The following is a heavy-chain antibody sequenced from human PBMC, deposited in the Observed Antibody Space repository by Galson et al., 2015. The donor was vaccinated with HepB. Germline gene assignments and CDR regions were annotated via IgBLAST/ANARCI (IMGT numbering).Heavy chain of an antibody. CDR3: AKGGQVYYYFDY. V-gene: IGHV5-51*03. CDR1: GYNFAIYW. CDR2: IYPGDSDT. J-gene: IGHJ4*02. D-gene: IGHD2-8*01. Sequence: QSGAEVKKPGESLKISCQHSGYNFAIYWIGWVRQMPGKGLEWMGIIYPGDSDTRYSPSFQGQVTISVDKSTITSYVQWSSLKASDTGIYYCAKGGQVYYYFDYWGQGTLVTVSS.